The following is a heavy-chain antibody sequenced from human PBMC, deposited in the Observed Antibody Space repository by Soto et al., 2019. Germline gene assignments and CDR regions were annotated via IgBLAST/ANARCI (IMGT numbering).Heavy chain of an antibody. J-gene: IGHJ6*03. D-gene: IGHD6-6*01. V-gene: IGHV3-66*01. CDR2: IYSGGST. CDR1: GFTVSSNY. CDR3: ARDPLLYSSSSFYYYYMDV. Sequence: PGGSLRLSCAASGFTVSSNYMSWVRQAPGKGLEWVSVIYSGGSTYYADSVKGRFTISRDNSKNTLYLQMNSLRAEDTAVYYCARDPLLYSSSSFYYYYMDVWGKGTTVTVSS.